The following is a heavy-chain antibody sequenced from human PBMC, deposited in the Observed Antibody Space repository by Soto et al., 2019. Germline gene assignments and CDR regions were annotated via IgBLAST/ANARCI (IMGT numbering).Heavy chain of an antibody. Sequence: QVRLVESGGGVVQPGGSLRLSCVASGFTFSDFGMHWVRQGPGKGLEWLAVISEDAETDFHADSVKGRFTVSRDNFKETLYLQMNSLTTEDSGVYFCSKAPFRRPYYFYGMDVWGQGTTVIVSS. J-gene: IGHJ6*02. CDR2: ISEDAETD. CDR1: GFTFSDFG. V-gene: IGHV3-30*18. D-gene: IGHD3-10*01. CDR3: SKAPFRRPYYFYGMDV.